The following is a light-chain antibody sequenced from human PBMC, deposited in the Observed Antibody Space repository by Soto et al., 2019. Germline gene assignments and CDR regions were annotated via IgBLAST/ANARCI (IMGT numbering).Light chain of an antibody. CDR1: QSLLFSNGYNC. CDR3: KQAVQNPLT. CDR2: LGS. J-gene: IGKJ4*01. Sequence: DIVLTQSPLSLPVTPGEPASISCRASQSLLFSNGYNCLDWYLQKPGQSPQLLIYLGSSRASGVPDRFSGSGSGTDFTLKISRVEAEDVGVYYCKQAVQNPLTFGGGTKVDIK. V-gene: IGKV2-28*01.